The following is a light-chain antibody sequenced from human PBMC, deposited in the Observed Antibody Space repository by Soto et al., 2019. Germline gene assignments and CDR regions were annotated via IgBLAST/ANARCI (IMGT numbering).Light chain of an antibody. Sequence: DIQMTQSPSSLSASVGDRVTITCRASQGITNYLAWYQQKPGKVPKLLTYAASTLQSGAPSRFSGSGSGTDFTLTSNSLQPEDVATYYCQTYNRAPLTFGGGTKVEIK. CDR3: QTYNRAPLT. CDR2: AAS. J-gene: IGKJ4*01. V-gene: IGKV1-27*01. CDR1: QGITNY.